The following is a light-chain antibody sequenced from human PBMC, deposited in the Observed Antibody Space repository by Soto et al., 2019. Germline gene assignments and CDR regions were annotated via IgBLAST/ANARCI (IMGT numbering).Light chain of an antibody. CDR2: GAS. Sequence: EIVLTQSPGTLSLSPGERATLSCRASQSVSSSYLAWYQQKPGQAPRLLIYGASSRATGIPARFSGSGSGTDFTLTISSLEPEDFAVYYCQQDGSSLTLTFGQGTKVEI. CDR1: QSVSSSY. V-gene: IGKV3-20*01. CDR3: QQDGSSLTLT. J-gene: IGKJ1*01.